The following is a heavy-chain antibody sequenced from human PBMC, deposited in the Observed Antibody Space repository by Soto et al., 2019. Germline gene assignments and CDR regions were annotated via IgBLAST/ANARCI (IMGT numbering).Heavy chain of an antibody. Sequence: QVQLVQSGAEVKKPGASVKVSCKVSGYTLTELSMHWVRQAPGKGLEWMGGFDPEDGETIYAQKFQGRVTMNEDTSTDTAYMELSSLRSEDTAVYYCATTHDSSGYYPDYWGQGTLVTVSS. J-gene: IGHJ4*02. V-gene: IGHV1-24*01. CDR3: ATTHDSSGYYPDY. CDR1: GYTLTELS. CDR2: FDPEDGET. D-gene: IGHD3-22*01.